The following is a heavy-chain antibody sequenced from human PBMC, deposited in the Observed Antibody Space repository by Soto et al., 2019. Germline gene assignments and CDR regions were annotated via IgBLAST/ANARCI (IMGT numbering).Heavy chain of an antibody. Sequence: LSETLSLTCTVSGGSISSSSYYWGWIRQPPGKGLEWIGSIYYSGSTYYNPSLKSRVTISVDTSKNQFSLKLSSVTAADTAVYYCARHIRPYGIVVVPAAMYAFDIWGQGTMVTVSS. J-gene: IGHJ3*02. CDR1: GGSISSSSYY. D-gene: IGHD2-2*01. CDR3: ARHIRPYGIVVVPAAMYAFDI. CDR2: IYYSGST. V-gene: IGHV4-39*01.